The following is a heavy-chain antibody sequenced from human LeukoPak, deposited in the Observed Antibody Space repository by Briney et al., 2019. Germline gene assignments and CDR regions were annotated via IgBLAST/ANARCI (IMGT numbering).Heavy chain of an antibody. V-gene: IGHV3-30-3*01. CDR3: ARDEGMTVIVVVRNAFDI. D-gene: IGHD3-22*01. CDR2: ISYDGSNK. Sequence: GGSLRLSCAASGFTFSSYAMHWVRQAPGKGLEWVAVISYDGSNKYYADSVKGRFTISRDNSKNTLYLQMNSLRAEDTAVYYCARDEGMTVIVVVRNAFDIWGQGTMVTVSS. J-gene: IGHJ3*02. CDR1: GFTFSSYA.